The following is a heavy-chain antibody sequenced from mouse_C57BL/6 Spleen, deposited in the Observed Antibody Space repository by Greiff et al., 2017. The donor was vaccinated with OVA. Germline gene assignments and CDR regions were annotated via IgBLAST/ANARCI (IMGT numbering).Heavy chain of an antibody. J-gene: IGHJ3*01. Sequence: EVMLVESGGGLVKPGGSLKLSCAASGFTFSDYGIHWVRQAPEKGLEWVAYISSGSSTIYYADTVKGRFTISRDNAKNTLFLQITSLRSEDTAMYYCARDDYDRAWFAYWGQGTLVTVSA. V-gene: IGHV5-17*01. D-gene: IGHD2-4*01. CDR2: ISSGSSTI. CDR1: GFTFSDYG. CDR3: ARDDYDRAWFAY.